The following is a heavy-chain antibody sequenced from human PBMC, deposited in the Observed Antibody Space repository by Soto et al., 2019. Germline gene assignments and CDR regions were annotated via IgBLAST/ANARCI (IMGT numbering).Heavy chain of an antibody. CDR2: IIHSGST. D-gene: IGHD5-18*01. CDR1: GGSISSGNW. V-gene: IGHV4-4*02. J-gene: IGHJ4*02. Sequence: VQLQESGPGLVKPSGTLSLSCAVSGGSISSGNWWSWVRQFPEKGLEWIGEIIHSGSTNHNPSLKSRVIISVDNSKNQFSLKLSSVTAADTAVYYCASHRGNTYGPYDYWGQGTLVTVSS. CDR3: ASHRGNTYGPYDY.